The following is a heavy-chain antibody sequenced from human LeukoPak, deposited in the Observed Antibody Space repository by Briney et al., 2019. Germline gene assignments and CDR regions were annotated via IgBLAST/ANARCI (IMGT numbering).Heavy chain of an antibody. Sequence: GGSLRLSCAASGLALSAYKMHWVRQAPRKGLVWVSRISTDGYTTDYADFVRGRFTASRDNTKNTWSLEMNSLRAEDTAVYYCVVGGSPGYWGQGTLVTVSS. D-gene: IGHD2-15*01. J-gene: IGHJ4*02. CDR2: ISTDGYTT. V-gene: IGHV3-74*01. CDR3: VVGGSPGY. CDR1: GLALSAYK.